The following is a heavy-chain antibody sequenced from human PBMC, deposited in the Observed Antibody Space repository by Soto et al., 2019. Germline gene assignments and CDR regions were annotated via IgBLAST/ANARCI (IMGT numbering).Heavy chain of an antibody. V-gene: IGHV3-7*01. CDR3: VREIASRL. CDR1: GFTFTSYW. Sequence: EVQVVESGGGLVQPGGSLRLSCAASGFTFTSYWMTWVRQAPGRGLEWVANINKDGSEKAYVDSVKGRFTISRDNAKSSLYLQMNSLRGDDTALYYCVREIASRLWGKGTTVIVSS. CDR2: INKDGSEK. J-gene: IGHJ6*04. D-gene: IGHD2-21*01.